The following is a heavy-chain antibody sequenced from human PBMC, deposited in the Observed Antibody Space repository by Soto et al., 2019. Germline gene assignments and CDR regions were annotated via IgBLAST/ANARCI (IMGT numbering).Heavy chain of an antibody. J-gene: IGHJ4*02. CDR2: IFYNGNT. V-gene: IGHV4-59*01. D-gene: IGHD6-19*01. Sequence: SETLSLTCTVSGGSISSYYWSWIRQPPGKGLEWLGYIFYNGNTNYNPSLKSRVTISVDTSKNLFSLNLSSVTAADTAVYYCARCADSTGWYAQCYFDYWGQGTLVTVSS. CDR3: ARCADSTGWYAQCYFDY. CDR1: GGSISSYY.